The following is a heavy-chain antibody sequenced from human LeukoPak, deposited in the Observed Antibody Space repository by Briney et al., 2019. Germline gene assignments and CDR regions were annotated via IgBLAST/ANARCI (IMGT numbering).Heavy chain of an antibody. CDR2: INHSGST. D-gene: IGHD3-22*01. CDR1: GGSFSGYY. J-gene: IGHJ3*02. Sequence: SETLSLTCAVDGGSFSGYYWSWLRQPQGKGLEWIGEINHSGSTNYNPSLKSRVTISVDTSKNQFSLKLSSVTAADTAVYYCARDFDSSGSPDIWGQGTMVTVSS. CDR3: ARDFDSSGSPDI. V-gene: IGHV4-34*01.